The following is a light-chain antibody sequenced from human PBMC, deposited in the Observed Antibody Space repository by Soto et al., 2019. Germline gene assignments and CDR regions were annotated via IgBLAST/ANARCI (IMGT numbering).Light chain of an antibody. Sequence: EIVLTQSPGTLSLSPWEGATLSCRASQSVSSSYLAWYQQKPGQAPRLLIYVASSRATGIPDRFSGGGSGTDFTLTISRLEPEDVAVYYCQQYDNSPWTFGQGTKVEIK. CDR1: QSVSSSY. V-gene: IGKV3-20*01. CDR2: VAS. J-gene: IGKJ1*01. CDR3: QQYDNSPWT.